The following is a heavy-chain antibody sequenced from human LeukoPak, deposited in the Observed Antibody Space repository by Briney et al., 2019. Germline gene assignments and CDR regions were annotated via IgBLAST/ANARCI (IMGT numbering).Heavy chain of an antibody. CDR2: ISSSSSYI. D-gene: IGHD1-7*01. CDR3: ARAPTNWNYGPSELDY. Sequence: GGSLRLSCAASGFTFSSYSMSWVRQAPGKGLEWVSSISSSSSYIYYADSVKGRFTISRDNAKNSLYLQMNSLRAEDTAVYYCARAPTNWNYGPSELDYWGQGTLVTVSS. CDR1: GFTFSSYS. J-gene: IGHJ4*02. V-gene: IGHV3-21*01.